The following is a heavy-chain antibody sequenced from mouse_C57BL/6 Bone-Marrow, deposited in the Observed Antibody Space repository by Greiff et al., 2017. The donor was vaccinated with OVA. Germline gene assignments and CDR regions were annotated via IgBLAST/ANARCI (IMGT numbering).Heavy chain of an antibody. J-gene: IGHJ3*01. Sequence: EVKLMESGGDLVKPGGSLKLSCAASGFTFSSYGMSWVRQTPDKRLEWVATISSGGSYTYYPDSVKGRFTISRGNAKNTLYLQMSSLKSEDTAMYYCARLNWDLSYWGQGTLVTVSA. CDR3: ARLNWDLSY. D-gene: IGHD4-1*02. CDR2: ISSGGSYT. CDR1: GFTFSSYG. V-gene: IGHV5-6*01.